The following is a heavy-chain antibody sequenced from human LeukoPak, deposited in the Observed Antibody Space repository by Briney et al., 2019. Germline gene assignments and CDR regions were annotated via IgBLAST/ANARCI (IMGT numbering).Heavy chain of an antibody. J-gene: IGHJ4*01. CDR2: MNPNSGNT. D-gene: IGHD3-22*01. Sequence: ASVKVSCKASGYTFTSYNINWVRQATGQGLEWMGWMNPNSGNTGYAQKFQGRVTMTRNTSISTAYMELSSLRSEDTAVYYCARGRDRYYDSSGYYYVNSYWGHGTLVTVSS. CDR1: GYTFTSYN. CDR3: ARGRDRYYDSSGYYYVNSY. V-gene: IGHV1-8*01.